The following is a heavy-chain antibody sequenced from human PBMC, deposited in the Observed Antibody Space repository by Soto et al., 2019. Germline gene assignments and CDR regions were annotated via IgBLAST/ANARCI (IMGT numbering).Heavy chain of an antibody. Sequence: SETLSLTCIVSGGSIISDDYYWSWIRQHPGKGLEWIGYIYYSGNTYYNPSLKSRVTILVDTSKNQFSLKVSSVTAADTAVYYCARLSDSWQSWFDPWGQGTLVTV. CDR3: ARLSDSWQSWFDP. D-gene: IGHD6-13*01. CDR1: GGSIISDDYY. V-gene: IGHV4-31*03. J-gene: IGHJ5*02. CDR2: IYYSGNT.